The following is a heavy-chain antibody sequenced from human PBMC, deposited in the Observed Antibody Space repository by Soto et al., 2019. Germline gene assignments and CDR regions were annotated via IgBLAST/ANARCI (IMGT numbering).Heavy chain of an antibody. CDR2: ISYDGRNK. J-gene: IGHJ4*02. D-gene: IGHD6-19*01. CDR1: GFTFSSYG. Sequence: QVQLVESGGGVVQPGRSLRLSCAASGFTFSSYGMHWVRQAPGKGLEWVAVISYDGRNKYYADSVKGRFTISRDNSKNTLYLQMNSLRAEDTAVYYCAKDLWEQWSYYFDYWGQGTLVTVSS. CDR3: AKDLWEQWSYYFDY. V-gene: IGHV3-30*18.